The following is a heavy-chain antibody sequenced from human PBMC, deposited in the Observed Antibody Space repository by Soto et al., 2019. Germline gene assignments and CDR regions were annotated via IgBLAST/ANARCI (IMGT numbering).Heavy chain of an antibody. V-gene: IGHV1-69*02. CDR2: ILPMLDIT. Sequence: VQLVQSGAAVKKPGSSVKVSCKSSGGTFSTYTIICVRQAPGQGLEWMGRILPMLDITNSAQRFQGRVTITADKSTSTAYLELSRLSAEDTAVYYCTPRSWSAETFDIWGRGTMVTVSS. J-gene: IGHJ3*02. D-gene: IGHD6-13*01. CDR1: GGTFSTYT. CDR3: TPRSWSAETFDI.